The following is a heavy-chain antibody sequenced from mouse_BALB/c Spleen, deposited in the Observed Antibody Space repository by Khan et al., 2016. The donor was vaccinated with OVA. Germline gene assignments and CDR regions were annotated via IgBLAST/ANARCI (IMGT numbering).Heavy chain of an antibody. CDR1: GYTFTTYW. Sequence: QVQLKQSGAELAKPGASVKMSCKASGYTFTTYWMHWVKQRPGQGLEWIGYINPTSGYTDYNEKFKDRATLSADKSSSTAYMQLSRLTSEDSAVYYCTRDRIDYWGQGTTLTGSS. V-gene: IGHV1-7*01. CDR3: TRDRIDY. J-gene: IGHJ2*01. CDR2: INPTSGYT.